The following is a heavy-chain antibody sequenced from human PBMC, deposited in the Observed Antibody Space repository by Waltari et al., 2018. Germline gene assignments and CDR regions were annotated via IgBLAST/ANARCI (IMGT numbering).Heavy chain of an antibody. CDR2: INDSGRT. D-gene: IGHD3-3*01. J-gene: IGHJ6*03. CDR3: ARVFGYYYYYMDV. V-gene: IGHV4-34*02. CDR1: GGSLCPDH. Sequence: QVHLQQWGAGLSKPSETPSLTCDASGGSLCPDHGTWIRQPPGKGLEWIGEINDSGRTTYNPSLESRVTVSIDTANNQFSLRVRSVTAADTAVYYCARVFGYYYYYMDVWGKGTTVTISS.